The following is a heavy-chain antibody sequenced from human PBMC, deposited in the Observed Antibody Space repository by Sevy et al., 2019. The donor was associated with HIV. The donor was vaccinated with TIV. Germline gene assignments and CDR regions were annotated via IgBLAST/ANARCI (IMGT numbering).Heavy chain of an antibody. CDR3: AREYVDERIKIYGTGFPRGFDP. D-gene: IGHD3-3*01. V-gene: IGHV1-69*13. CDR2: IIRVFGTV. Sequence: ASVKVSCKGSGGSFNRHCLTWVRQAPGQGLEWMGVIIRVFGTVHYAQKFQARISITVDESTSTAYMDLTSLRSDDTAVDYSAREYVDERIKIYGTGFPRGFDPWGQGTLVTVSS. CDR1: GGSFNRHC. J-gene: IGHJ5*02.